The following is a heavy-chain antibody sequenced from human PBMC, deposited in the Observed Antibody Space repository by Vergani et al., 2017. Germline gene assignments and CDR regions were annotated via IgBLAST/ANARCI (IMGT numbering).Heavy chain of an antibody. J-gene: IGHJ6*03. Sequence: EVQLVESGGGLVKPGGSLRLSCAASGFTFSNAWMSWVRQAPGKGLEWVGRIKSKTDGGTTDYAAPVKGRFTISRDDSKNTLYLQMNSLKTEDTAVYYCTTTFPQYCSSTSCYYYYYMDVWGKGP. CDR3: TTTFPQYCSSTSCYYYYYMDV. V-gene: IGHV3-15*01. CDR1: GFTFSNAW. CDR2: IKSKTDGGTT. D-gene: IGHD2-2*01.